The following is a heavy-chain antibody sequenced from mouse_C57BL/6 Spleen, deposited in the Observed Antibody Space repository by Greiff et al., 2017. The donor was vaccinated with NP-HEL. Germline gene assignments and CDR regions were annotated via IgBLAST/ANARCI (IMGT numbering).Heavy chain of an antibody. V-gene: IGHV5-4*01. Sequence: EVQRVESGGGLVKPGGSLKLSCAASGFTFSSYAMSWVRQTPEKRLEWVATISDGGSYTYYPDNVKGRFTISRDNAKNNLYLQMSHLKSEDTAMYYCARDPPIYDGYYGYFDVWGTGTTVTVSS. D-gene: IGHD2-3*01. CDR2: ISDGGSYT. CDR3: ARDPPIYDGYYGYFDV. CDR1: GFTFSSYA. J-gene: IGHJ1*03.